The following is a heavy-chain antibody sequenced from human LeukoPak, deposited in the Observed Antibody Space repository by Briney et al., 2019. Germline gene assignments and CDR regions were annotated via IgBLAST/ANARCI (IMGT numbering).Heavy chain of an antibody. CDR1: GSSFTTHA. V-gene: IGHV3-23*01. D-gene: IGHD3-10*01. CDR3: AKDQDPHSYGSGSYAPFDY. Sequence: GGSLRLSCVASGSSFTTHAMGWVRQAPGKGLEWVSHISGSGGSTKYSGSVKGRFTISRDNSKNTLYLQINSLRVDDTAVYYCAKDQDPHSYGSGSYAPFDYWGQGTLVTVSS. CDR2: ISGSGGST. J-gene: IGHJ4*02.